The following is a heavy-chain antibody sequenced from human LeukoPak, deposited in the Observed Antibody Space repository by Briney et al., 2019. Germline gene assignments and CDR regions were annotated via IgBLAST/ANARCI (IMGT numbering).Heavy chain of an antibody. CDR3: ARYAYWYFDL. D-gene: IGHD2-8*01. Sequence: SETLSLTCIVSGGSINNHYWTWIRQPPGKGLEWIGDIHYTGTTKYNPSLKSRVTISVDTSKNQFSLYLTSVTATDTAVYFCARYAYWYFDLWGRGTLVTVSS. V-gene: IGHV4-59*08. CDR1: GGSINNHY. CDR2: IHYTGTT. J-gene: IGHJ2*01.